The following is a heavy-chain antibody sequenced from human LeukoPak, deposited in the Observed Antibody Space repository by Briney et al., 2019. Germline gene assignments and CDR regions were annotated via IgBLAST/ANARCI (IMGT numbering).Heavy chain of an antibody. CDR1: GFIFSSYN. J-gene: IGHJ4*02. Sequence: GGSLRLSCAGSGFIFSSYNMNWVRQAPGKGLEWVSSIRTAGKHIYYADSVRDRSAISRDDAKNSLYLQMNNLGVDDTAVYYCATYSGTYRDHWGQGTLVTVSS. CDR2: IRTAGKHI. V-gene: IGHV3-21*06. CDR3: ATYSGTYRDH. D-gene: IGHD1-26*01.